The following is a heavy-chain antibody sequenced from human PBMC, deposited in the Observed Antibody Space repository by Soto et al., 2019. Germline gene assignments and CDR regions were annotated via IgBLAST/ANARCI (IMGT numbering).Heavy chain of an antibody. CDR3: ATPSYGSSYYYGMDV. CDR1: GFTFSSYA. D-gene: IGHD5-18*01. V-gene: IGHV3-30-3*01. CDR2: ISYDGSNK. Sequence: QVQLVESGGGVVQPGRSLRLSCAASGFTFSSYAMHWVRQAPGKGLEWVAVISYDGSNKYYADSVKGRFTISRDNSKNTLYLQMNSLRAEDTAVYYCATPSYGSSYYYGMDVWGQGTTVTVSS. J-gene: IGHJ6*02.